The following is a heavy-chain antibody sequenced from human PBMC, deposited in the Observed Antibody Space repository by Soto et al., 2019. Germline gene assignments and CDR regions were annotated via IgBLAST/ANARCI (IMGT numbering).Heavy chain of an antibody. V-gene: IGHV4-59*08. CDR1: GGSISGYY. CDR3: ARHLFDSSGWYVAY. CDR2: NYYSGTT. Sequence: QVQLQESGPGLVKPSETLSLTCTVSGGSISGYYWSWIRQPPGKALEWIGYNYYSGTTDYNPSLKSRVTFTVDTTNNQFSLRLSPVPATDTAVYYCARHLFDSSGWYVAYWGQGTLVTVSS. D-gene: IGHD6-19*01. J-gene: IGHJ4*02.